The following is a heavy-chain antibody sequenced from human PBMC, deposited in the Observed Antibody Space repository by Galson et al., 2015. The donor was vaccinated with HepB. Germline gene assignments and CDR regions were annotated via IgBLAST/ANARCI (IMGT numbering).Heavy chain of an antibody. J-gene: IGHJ4*02. Sequence: SLRLSCAASGFTFSDYYMSWIRQAPGKGPEWVSYISSSSSYTNYADSVKGRFTISRDNTKNSLYLQMNSLRVEDTAVYCCARETYCSSTSCHLYYFDYWGQGTLVTVSS. CDR1: GFTFSDYY. V-gene: IGHV3-11*06. D-gene: IGHD2-2*01. CDR3: ARETYCSSTSCHLYYFDY. CDR2: ISSSSSYT.